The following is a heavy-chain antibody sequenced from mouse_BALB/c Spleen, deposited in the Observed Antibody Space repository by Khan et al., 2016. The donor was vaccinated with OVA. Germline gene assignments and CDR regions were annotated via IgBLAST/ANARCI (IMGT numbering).Heavy chain of an antibody. D-gene: IGHD2-14*01. Sequence: EVQLQESGAELGRPGSSVKLSCKTAGSTFTSYGIKWVKQRPGQGLEWIGYIYPGNGYTEYNERFQDKAILTSDTSSSTAYMQLRSLTSEDSAMSFCTTAYYRYYFDYWGQGTILTVSS. CDR1: GSTFTSYG. V-gene: IGHV1S134*01. CDR3: TTAYYRYYFDY. CDR2: IYPGNGYT. J-gene: IGHJ2*01.